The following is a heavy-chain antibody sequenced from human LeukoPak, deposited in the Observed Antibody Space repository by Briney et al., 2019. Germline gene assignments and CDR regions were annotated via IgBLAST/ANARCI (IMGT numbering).Heavy chain of an antibody. D-gene: IGHD4-17*01. CDR2: ISSGSTI. Sequence: GGSLRLSCAASGFTFSDYYMSWIRQAPGKGLEWVSYISSGSTIYYADSVKGRFTISRDNAKNSLYLQMNSLRAEDTAVYYCARQNLYGDYPDYWGQGTLVTVSS. CDR3: ARQNLYGDYPDY. V-gene: IGHV3-11*04. J-gene: IGHJ4*02. CDR1: GFTFSDYY.